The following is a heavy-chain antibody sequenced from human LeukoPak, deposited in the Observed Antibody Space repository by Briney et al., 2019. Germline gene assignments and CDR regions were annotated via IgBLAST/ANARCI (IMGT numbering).Heavy chain of an antibody. J-gene: IGHJ4*02. D-gene: IGHD6-19*01. CDR2: SRNKANSHTT. Sequence: GGSLRLSCAASGFTFSTYNMNWVRQAPGKGLEWVARSRNKANSHTTEYAASVKGRFTISRDDAKNSLYLQMNSLKTEDTAVYFCTRSDSSGYFEYWGQGTLVTVSS. CDR1: GFTFSTYN. CDR3: TRSDSSGYFEY. V-gene: IGHV3-72*01.